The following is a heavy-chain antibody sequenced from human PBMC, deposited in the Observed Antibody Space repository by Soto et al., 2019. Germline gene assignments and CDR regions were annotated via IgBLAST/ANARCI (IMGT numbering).Heavy chain of an antibody. J-gene: IGHJ6*02. Sequence: SETLSLTCTVSGGSISSYYWSWIRQPPGKGLEWIGYIYYSGSTNYNPSLKSRVTVSVDTSKNQFSLKLSSVTAADTAVYYCAGDRSTSVNGMDVWGQGTTVTVSS. CDR1: GGSISSYY. CDR2: IYYSGST. D-gene: IGHD2-2*01. CDR3: AGDRSTSVNGMDV. V-gene: IGHV4-59*01.